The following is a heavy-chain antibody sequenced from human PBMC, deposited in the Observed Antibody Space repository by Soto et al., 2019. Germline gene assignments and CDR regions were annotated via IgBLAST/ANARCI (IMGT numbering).Heavy chain of an antibody. CDR1: GFTFSSYS. CDR2: ISSSSSTI. J-gene: IGHJ4*02. D-gene: IGHD3-10*01. V-gene: IGHV3-48*01. CDR3: ARPYTWGDHGGEFDY. Sequence: GGSLRLSCAASGFTFSSYSMNWVRQAPGKGLEWVSYISSSSSTIYYADSVKGRFTISRDNAKNSLYLQMNSLRAEDTAVYYCARPYTWGDHGGEFDYWGQGTLVTVSS.